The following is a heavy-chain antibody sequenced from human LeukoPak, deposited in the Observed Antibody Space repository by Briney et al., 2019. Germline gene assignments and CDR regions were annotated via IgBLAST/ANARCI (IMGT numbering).Heavy chain of an antibody. CDR3: ARDDAVTTGVAFDI. Sequence: SSETLSLTCAVYGGSFSGYYWSWIRQPPGKGLGWIGEINHSGSTNYNPSLKSRVAISVDTSKNQFSLKLSSVTAADTAVYYCARDDAVTTGVAFDIWGQGTMVTVSS. D-gene: IGHD4-17*01. J-gene: IGHJ3*02. CDR1: GGSFSGYY. CDR2: INHSGST. V-gene: IGHV4-34*01.